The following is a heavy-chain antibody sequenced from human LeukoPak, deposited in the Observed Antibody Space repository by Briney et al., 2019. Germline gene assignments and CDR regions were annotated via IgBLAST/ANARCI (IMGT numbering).Heavy chain of an antibody. CDR1: GGSISSYY. Sequence: PSETLSLTCTVSGGSISSYYWSWIRQPAGKGLEWIGRIYTSGSTNYNPSLKRRVTMSVDTSKNQFSLKLSSVTAADTAVYYCARGITMITHSKNNWFDPWGQGTLVTVSS. CDR2: IYTSGST. J-gene: IGHJ5*02. V-gene: IGHV4-4*07. CDR3: ARGITMITHSKNNWFDP. D-gene: IGHD3-22*01.